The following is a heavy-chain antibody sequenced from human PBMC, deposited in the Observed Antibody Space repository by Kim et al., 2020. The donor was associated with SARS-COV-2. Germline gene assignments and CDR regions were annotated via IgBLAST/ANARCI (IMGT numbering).Heavy chain of an antibody. V-gene: IGHV7-4-1*02. CDR3: ARGFLTATGTGGY. Sequence: ASVKVSCKASGYTFTTYPVYWVRQAPGQGLEWVGWIKTDTGDPMYAQGLTGRLVLSLDTSVSTAYLQISSLKAEDTAVYYCARGFLTATGTGGYGGPGTLVTVSS. CDR1: GYTFTTYP. D-gene: IGHD6-13*01. J-gene: IGHJ4*02. CDR2: IKTDTGDP.